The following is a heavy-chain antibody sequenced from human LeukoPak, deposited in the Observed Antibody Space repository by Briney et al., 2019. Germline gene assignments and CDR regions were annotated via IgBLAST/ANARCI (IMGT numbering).Heavy chain of an antibody. Sequence: PSETLSLTCTVSGGSISSYYWSWIQQPSGKGLEWIGYIYYSGSTNYNPSLKSRVTISVDTSKNQFSLKLTSVTTADTAVYYCARAAPWEQPDYWGQGTLVTVSS. J-gene: IGHJ4*02. V-gene: IGHV4-59*01. CDR1: GGSISSYY. CDR3: ARAAPWEQPDY. D-gene: IGHD1/OR15-1a*01. CDR2: IYYSGST.